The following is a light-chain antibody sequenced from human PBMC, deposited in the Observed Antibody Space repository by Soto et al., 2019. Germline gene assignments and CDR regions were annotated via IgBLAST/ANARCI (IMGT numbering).Light chain of an antibody. J-gene: IGLJ1*01. CDR2: DDN. Sequence: QSVLTQPPSVSATPGQKVTISCSGSSSNIWGNSVSWYQQLPGTAPKLLIYDDNKRPSGIPDRFSGSKSGTSATLGITGFHTGDEADYYCGSWDSSLSAYVFGTGTKVTVL. CDR1: SSNIWGNS. V-gene: IGLV1-51*01. CDR3: GSWDSSLSAYV.